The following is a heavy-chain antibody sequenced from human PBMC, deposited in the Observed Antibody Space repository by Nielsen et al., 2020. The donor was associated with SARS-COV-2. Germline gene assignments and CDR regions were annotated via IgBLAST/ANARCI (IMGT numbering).Heavy chain of an antibody. V-gene: IGHV6-1*01. D-gene: IGHD2-15*01. J-gene: IGHJ5*01. Sequence: SETLSLTCAISGASVSSNSAAWTWIRQSPSRGLEWLGRTYYRSTWRNDYAASVQARITINPDTSKNQFSLQLTSVTPEDTAVYYCVREGYWFDSWGQGTLITVSS. CDR1: GASVSSNSAA. CDR3: VREGYWFDS. CDR2: TYYRSTWRN.